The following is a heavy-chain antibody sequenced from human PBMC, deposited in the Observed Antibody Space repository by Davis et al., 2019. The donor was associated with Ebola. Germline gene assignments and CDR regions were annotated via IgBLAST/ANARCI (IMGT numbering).Heavy chain of an antibody. CDR2: IDPSDSYT. CDR3: ATTNYYYYYMDV. Sequence: GESLKISCKGSGYSFTSYWISWVRQMPGKGLEWMGRIDPSDSYTNYSPSFQGHVTISADKSISTAYLQWSSLKASDTAMYYCATTNYYYYYMDVWGKGTTVTVSS. V-gene: IGHV5-10-1*01. J-gene: IGHJ6*03. CDR1: GYSFTSYW.